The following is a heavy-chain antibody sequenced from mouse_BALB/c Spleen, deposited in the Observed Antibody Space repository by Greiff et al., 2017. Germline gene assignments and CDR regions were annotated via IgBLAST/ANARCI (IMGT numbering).Heavy chain of an antibody. CDR1: GYSFTSYW. Sequence: EVQLQQSGTVLARPGASVKMSCKASGYSFTSYWMHWVKQRPGQGLEWIGAIYPGNSDTSYNQKFKGKAKLTAVTSASTAYMELSSLTNEDSAVYYCTLNWVYAMDYWGQGTSVTVSS. CDR2: IYPGNSDT. D-gene: IGHD4-1*02. CDR3: TLNWVYAMDY. V-gene: IGHV1-5*01. J-gene: IGHJ4*01.